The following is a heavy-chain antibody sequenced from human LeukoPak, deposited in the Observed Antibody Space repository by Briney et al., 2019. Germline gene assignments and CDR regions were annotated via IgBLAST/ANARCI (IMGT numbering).Heavy chain of an antibody. CDR3: ARAYSSGWYWFDP. Sequence: ASVKVSCKASGYTFTSYYMHWVRQAPGQGLEWMGIINPSGGSTSYAQKFQGRVTMTRDMSTSTVYMELSSLRSEDTAVYYCARAYSSGWYWFDPWGQGTLATVSS. J-gene: IGHJ5*02. D-gene: IGHD6-19*01. CDR1: GYTFTSYY. V-gene: IGHV1-46*01. CDR2: INPSGGST.